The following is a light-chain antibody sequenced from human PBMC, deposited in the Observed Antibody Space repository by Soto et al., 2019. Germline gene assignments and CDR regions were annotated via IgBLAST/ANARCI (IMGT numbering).Light chain of an antibody. Sequence: EIVLTQSPATLSLSPGERATLSCRASQSVSSYLAWYQQKPGQAPRLLIYDASNRATGIPARFSGSGSGTDFTLTISSLEPEDVAVYYCQQRSNWLWTFGQGTKVEFK. V-gene: IGKV3-11*01. CDR3: QQRSNWLWT. CDR1: QSVSSY. CDR2: DAS. J-gene: IGKJ1*01.